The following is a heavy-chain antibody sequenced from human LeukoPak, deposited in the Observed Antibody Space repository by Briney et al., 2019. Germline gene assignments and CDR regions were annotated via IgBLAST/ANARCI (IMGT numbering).Heavy chain of an antibody. CDR2: IYSGGST. Sequence: GGSLRLSCAASGFTVSSNYMSWVRQAPGKGLEWVSVIYSGGSTYYADSVKGRFTISRDNSKNTLYLQMNSLRAEDTAVYYCGRWGGYSYGYDYWGQGTLVTVSS. CDR3: GRWGGYSYGYDY. J-gene: IGHJ4*02. CDR1: GFTVSSNY. D-gene: IGHD5-18*01. V-gene: IGHV3-53*01.